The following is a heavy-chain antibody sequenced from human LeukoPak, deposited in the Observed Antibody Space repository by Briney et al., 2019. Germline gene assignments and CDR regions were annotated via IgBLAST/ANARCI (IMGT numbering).Heavy chain of an antibody. Sequence: PSETLSLTCSVSGGSISSSIYYWGWIRQPPGKGLEWIGSIYYSGSTYYNPSLKSRVTTSVDTSKNQFSLKLRSVTAADTAVYYCARRLGGSGSYYYWGQGTLVTVSS. CDR3: ARRLGGSGSYYY. V-gene: IGHV4-39*01. J-gene: IGHJ4*02. D-gene: IGHD3-10*01. CDR2: IYYSGST. CDR1: GGSISSSIYY.